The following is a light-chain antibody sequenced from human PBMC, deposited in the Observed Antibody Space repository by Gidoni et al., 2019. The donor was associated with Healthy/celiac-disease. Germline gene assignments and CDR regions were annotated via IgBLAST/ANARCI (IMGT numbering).Light chain of an antibody. CDR2: AAS. Sequence: DIQLTQSPSFLSASVGDRVTITCWASQGISSYLAWYQQKPGKAPKLLIYAASTLQSGAPSRFSGSGSGTEFTLTISSLQPEDFATYYCQQLNSYPPEITFGQGTRLEIK. CDR1: QGISSY. V-gene: IGKV1-9*01. CDR3: QQLNSYPPEIT. J-gene: IGKJ5*01.